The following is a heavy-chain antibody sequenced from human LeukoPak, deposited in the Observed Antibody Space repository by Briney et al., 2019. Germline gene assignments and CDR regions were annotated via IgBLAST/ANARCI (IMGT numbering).Heavy chain of an antibody. CDR1: GFTFSSYA. CDR2: ISYDGSNK. J-gene: IGHJ1*01. D-gene: IGHD6-19*01. Sequence: PGRCLRLSFATSGFTFSSYAMDWGRQAPGKGLGWVAVISYDGSNKYYADSVKGRFTISRDNSKNTLYLQMNSLRAEDTAVYYCARPSSGWYAEYFQHWGQGTLVTVSS. CDR3: ARPSSGWYAEYFQH. V-gene: IGHV3-30*04.